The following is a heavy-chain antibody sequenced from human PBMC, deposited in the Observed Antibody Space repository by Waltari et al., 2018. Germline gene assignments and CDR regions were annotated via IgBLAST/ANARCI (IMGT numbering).Heavy chain of an antibody. D-gene: IGHD2-2*01. CDR1: GGSISSSSYY. V-gene: IGHV4-39*07. Sequence: QLQLQESGPGLVKPSETLSLTCTVSGGSISSSSYYWGWIRQPPGKGLEWIGSIYYSGSTYYNPSLKSRVTISVDTSKNQFSLKLSSVTAADTAVYYCARDKVDIVVVPAAKEAFDIWGQGTMVTVSS. CDR3: ARDKVDIVVVPAAKEAFDI. J-gene: IGHJ3*02. CDR2: IYYSGST.